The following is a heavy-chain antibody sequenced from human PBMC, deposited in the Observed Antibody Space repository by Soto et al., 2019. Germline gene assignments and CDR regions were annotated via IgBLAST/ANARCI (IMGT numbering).Heavy chain of an antibody. CDR3: ATLIGVTTASYYFDY. CDR2: ISPGDSDP. Sequence: EVQLVQSGAEVRKPGESLKISCRGSGYTFTSYWIVWVRQMPGKGLEWMGIISPGDSDPRYSPSFQGQVTISADKSFNTAYLQWSSPKASDTVMYYCATLIGVTTASYYFDYWGQGTLVTVSS. CDR1: GYTFTSYW. V-gene: IGHV5-51*01. D-gene: IGHD2-21*02. J-gene: IGHJ4*02.